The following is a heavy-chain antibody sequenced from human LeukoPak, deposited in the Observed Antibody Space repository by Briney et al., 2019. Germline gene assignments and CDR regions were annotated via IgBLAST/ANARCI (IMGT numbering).Heavy chain of an antibody. D-gene: IGHD4-17*01. V-gene: IGHV4-30-4*08. J-gene: IGHJ1*01. CDR3: ARVTTATTVKYFQH. Sequence: SETLSLTCTVSGGSISTGGYYWSWIRQHPGKGLEWIAYIYYSGSTYYNPSLKSRVTISVDTSKNQFSLKLSSVTAADTAVYYCARVTTATTVKYFQHWGQGTLVTVSS. CDR1: GGSISTGGYY. CDR2: IYYSGST.